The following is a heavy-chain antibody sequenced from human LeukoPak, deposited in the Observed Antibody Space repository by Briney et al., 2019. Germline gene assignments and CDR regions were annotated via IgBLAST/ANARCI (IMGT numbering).Heavy chain of an antibody. J-gene: IGHJ4*02. CDR3: ARNGYDRILDY. CDR2: ISSSSSYI. CDR1: GFTFSSYA. D-gene: IGHD3-22*01. Sequence: GGSLRLSCAASGFTFSSYAMSWVRQAPGKGLEWVSSISSSSSYIYYADSVKGRFTISRDNAKNSLYLQMNSLRAEDTAVYYCARNGYDRILDYWGQGTLVTVSS. V-gene: IGHV3-21*01.